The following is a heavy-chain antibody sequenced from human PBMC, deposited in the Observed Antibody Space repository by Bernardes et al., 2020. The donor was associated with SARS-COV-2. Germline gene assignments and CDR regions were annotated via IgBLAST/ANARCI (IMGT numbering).Heavy chain of an antibody. CDR1: RFSFSNYA. J-gene: IGHJ4*02. CDR2: ISSSGKNI. Sequence: GGSLRLSCAASRFSFSNYAMSWVRQAPGKGLEWVSGISSSGKNIYYADSVKGRLTISRDNSKNMLYLQMNSLRAEDTAVYYCAKDRGGITPRRFDYWGQGTLVIVSS. V-gene: IGHV3-23*01. CDR3: AKDRGGITPRRFDY. D-gene: IGHD6-6*01.